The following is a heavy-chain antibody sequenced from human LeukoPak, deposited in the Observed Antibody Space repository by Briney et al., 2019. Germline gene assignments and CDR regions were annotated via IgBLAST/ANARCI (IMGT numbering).Heavy chain of an antibody. Sequence: PGGSLRLSCAASGFTFTCAWMTWVRQAPGKGLEWVGRIKSKAGGETTDYAAPVEGRFTISRDDSKNTLYLQMNSLKTEDTAVYYCTTAGSYDSSGYYLGELYYFDYWGQGTLVTVSS. J-gene: IGHJ4*02. D-gene: IGHD3-22*01. CDR1: GFTFTCAW. V-gene: IGHV3-15*01. CDR2: IKSKAGGETT. CDR3: TTAGSYDSSGYYLGELYYFDY.